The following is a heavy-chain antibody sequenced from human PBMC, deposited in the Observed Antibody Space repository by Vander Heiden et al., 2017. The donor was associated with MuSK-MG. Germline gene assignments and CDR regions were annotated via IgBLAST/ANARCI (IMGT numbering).Heavy chain of an antibody. Sequence: EVQLVESGGGLVQPGGSLRLSCAASGFTVSSNYMGWVRQAPGKGLEWVSVIYSGGSTYYADSVKGRFTISRDNSKNTLYLQMNSLRAEDTAVYFCARDPGPYDSSSYDYWGQGTLVTVSS. D-gene: IGHD6-13*01. CDR1: GFTVSSNY. V-gene: IGHV3-66*01. CDR3: ARDPGPYDSSSYDY. J-gene: IGHJ4*02. CDR2: IYSGGST.